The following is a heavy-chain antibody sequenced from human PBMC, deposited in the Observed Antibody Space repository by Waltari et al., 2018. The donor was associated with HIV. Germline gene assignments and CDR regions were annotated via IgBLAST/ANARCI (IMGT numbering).Heavy chain of an antibody. CDR3: ASPAQAEGY. D-gene: IGHD2-15*01. Sequence: EVQLVESGGSLVQPGGSLRLSCTASGFAFTTYSFNCVRQPPGKGLEWISYISSSGDTMYYADSVKGRFTISRDNAKNSLYLQMNSLRPEDTAVYYCASPAQAEGYWGQGTLVTVSS. J-gene: IGHJ4*02. CDR2: ISSSGDTM. V-gene: IGHV3-48*01. CDR1: GFAFTTYS.